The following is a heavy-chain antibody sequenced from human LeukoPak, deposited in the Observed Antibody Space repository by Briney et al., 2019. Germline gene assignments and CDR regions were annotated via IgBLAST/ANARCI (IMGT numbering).Heavy chain of an antibody. V-gene: IGHV3-21*01. CDR3: ARGSSSSYYFDY. CDR2: ISSSSSYI. CDR1: GFTVSSNY. Sequence: GGSLRLSCAASGFTVSSNYMNWVRQAPGKGLEWVSFISSSSSYIYYADSVKGRFTISRDNAKNSLYLQMNSLRAEDTAVYYCARGSSSSYYFDYWGQGTLVTVSS. J-gene: IGHJ4*02. D-gene: IGHD6-13*01.